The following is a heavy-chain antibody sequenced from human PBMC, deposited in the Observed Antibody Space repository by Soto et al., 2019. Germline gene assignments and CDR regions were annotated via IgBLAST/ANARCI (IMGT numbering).Heavy chain of an antibody. CDR3: ARATLIVGANLPPY. CDR1: GYTFTSYA. CDR2: INAGNGNT. J-gene: IGHJ4*02. V-gene: IGHV1-3*01. D-gene: IGHD1-26*01. Sequence: GASVKVSCKASGYTFTSYAMHWVRQAPGQRLEWMGWINAGNGNTKYSQKFQGRVTITRDTSASTAYMELSSLRSEDTAVYYCARATLIVGANLPPYWGQGTLVTVSS.